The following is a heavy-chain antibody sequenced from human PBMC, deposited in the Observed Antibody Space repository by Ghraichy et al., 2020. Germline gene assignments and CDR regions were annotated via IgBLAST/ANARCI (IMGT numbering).Heavy chain of an antibody. V-gene: IGHV4-34*01. Sequence: SETLSLTCAVYGGSFSGYYWSWIRQPPGKGLEWIGEINHSGSTNYNPSLKSRVTISVDTSKNQFSLKLSSVTAADTAVYYCASMGEYCSSTSCYTSGGWFDPWGQGTLVTVSS. CDR2: INHSGST. D-gene: IGHD2-2*02. CDR3: ASMGEYCSSTSCYTSGGWFDP. J-gene: IGHJ5*02. CDR1: GGSFSGYY.